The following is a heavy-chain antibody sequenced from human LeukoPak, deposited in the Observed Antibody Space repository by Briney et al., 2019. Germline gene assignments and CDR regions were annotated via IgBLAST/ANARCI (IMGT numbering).Heavy chain of an antibody. D-gene: IGHD5-18*01. J-gene: IGHJ4*02. CDR2: INPNSDGT. CDR3: ARGGGSRGYSYVRPPDY. V-gene: IGHV1-2*02. Sequence: ASVKVSCKSSGYTFTDYYMYWVRQAPGQGLEWMGWINPNSDGTNYAQTFHGRVTMTRDTSISTAFMELSSLRSDDTAVYYCARGGGSRGYSYVRPPDYWGQGTLVTVSS. CDR1: GYTFTDYY.